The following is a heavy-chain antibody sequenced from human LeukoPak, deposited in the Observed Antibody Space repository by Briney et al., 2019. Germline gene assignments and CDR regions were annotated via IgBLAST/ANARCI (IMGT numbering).Heavy chain of an antibody. CDR1: GYTFTSYD. D-gene: IGHD3-3*01. CDR3: ARGALTIFGSREGKDAFDI. J-gene: IGHJ3*02. V-gene: IGHV1-8*01. Sequence: ASVKVSCKASGYTFTSYDINWERQATGQGLEWMGWMNPNSDNTGYAQKLQGRVTMTTDTSTSTAYMELRSLRSDDTAVYYCARGALTIFGSREGKDAFDIWGQGTMVTVSS. CDR2: MNPNSDNT.